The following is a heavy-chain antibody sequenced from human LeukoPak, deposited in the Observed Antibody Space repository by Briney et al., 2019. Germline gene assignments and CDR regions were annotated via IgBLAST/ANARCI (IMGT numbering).Heavy chain of an antibody. CDR2: INHSGGT. CDR1: GGSFSGYY. V-gene: IGHV4-34*01. Sequence: PSETLSLTCAVYGGSFSGYYWSWIRQPPGKGLEWIGEINHSGGTNYNPSLKSRVTISVDTSKNQFSLKLSSVTAADTAVYYCARGVKRGYSYGSYRWFDPWGQGTLVTVSS. D-gene: IGHD5-18*01. J-gene: IGHJ5*02. CDR3: ARGVKRGYSYGSYRWFDP.